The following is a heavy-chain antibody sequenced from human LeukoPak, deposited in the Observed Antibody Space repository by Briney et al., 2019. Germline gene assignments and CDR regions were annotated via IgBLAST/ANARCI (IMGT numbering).Heavy chain of an antibody. CDR3: ARYCGGDCYPSNWFDP. V-gene: IGHV4-39*07. CDR1: GGSISKSNYC. Sequence: SETLSLTCTVSGGSISKSNYCWGWIRQPPGKGLEWIGSIYYSGSTYYNPSLKSRVTISVDRSKNQFSLKLSSVTAADTAVYYCARYCGGDCYPSNWFDPWGQGTLVTVSS. J-gene: IGHJ5*02. D-gene: IGHD2-21*02. CDR2: IYYSGST.